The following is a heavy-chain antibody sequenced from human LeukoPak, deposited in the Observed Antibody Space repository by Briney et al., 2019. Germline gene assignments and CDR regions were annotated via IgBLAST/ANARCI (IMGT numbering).Heavy chain of an antibody. CDR3: ATRLNYDFWSGPALTSFDY. Sequence: GASVKVSCKASGGTFSSYAISWVRQAPGQGLEWMGGIIPIFGTANYAQKFQGRVTITADESTSTAYMELSSLRSEDTAVYYCATRLNYDFWSGPALTSFDYWGQGTLVTVSS. D-gene: IGHD3-3*01. V-gene: IGHV1-69*01. CDR2: IIPIFGTA. J-gene: IGHJ4*02. CDR1: GGTFSSYA.